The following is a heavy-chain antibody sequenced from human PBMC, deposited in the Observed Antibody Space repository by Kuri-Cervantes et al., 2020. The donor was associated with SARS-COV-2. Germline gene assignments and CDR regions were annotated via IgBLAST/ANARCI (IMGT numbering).Heavy chain of an antibody. Sequence: GGSLRLSCAASGFTFSSYAMHWVRQAPGKGLEWVAVISYDGSNKYYADSVKGRFTISRDNSKNTLYLQMNSLRAEDTAVYYCSLSSSSDYYYYMDVWGKGTTVTVSS. CDR3: SLSSSSDYYYYMDV. CDR1: GFTFSSYA. CDR2: ISYDGSNK. D-gene: IGHD6-13*01. V-gene: IGHV3-30*04. J-gene: IGHJ6*03.